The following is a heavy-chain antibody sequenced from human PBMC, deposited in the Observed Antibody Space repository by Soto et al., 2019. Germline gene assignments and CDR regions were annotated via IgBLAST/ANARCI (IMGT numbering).Heavy chain of an antibody. CDR2: IYYSGST. D-gene: IGHD3-10*01. J-gene: IGHJ4*02. Sequence: SETLSLTCTVSGGSINSYYWSWIRQPPGKGLEWIGYIYYSGSTNYNPSLKSRVTISVDTSKNQFSLKLSSVTAADTAVYYCARHFGPFGSGSYFDYWGQGTLVTVSS. CDR3: ARHFGPFGSGSYFDY. V-gene: IGHV4-59*08. CDR1: GGSINSYY.